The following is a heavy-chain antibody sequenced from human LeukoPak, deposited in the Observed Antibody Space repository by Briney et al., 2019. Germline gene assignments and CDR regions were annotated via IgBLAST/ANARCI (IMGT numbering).Heavy chain of an antibody. J-gene: IGHJ3*02. CDR2: IWCDGSNK. Sequence: GRSLRLSCAASGFTFSSYGMHWVRQAPGKGLEWVAVIWCDGSNKYYADSVKGRFTISRDNSKNTLYLQMNSLRAEDTAVYYCASGGADDSFDIWGQGTMVTVSS. V-gene: IGHV3-33*01. D-gene: IGHD1-26*01. CDR3: ASGGADDSFDI. CDR1: GFTFSSYG.